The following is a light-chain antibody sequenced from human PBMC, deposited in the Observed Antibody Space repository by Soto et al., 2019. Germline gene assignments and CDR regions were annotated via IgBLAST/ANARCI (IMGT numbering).Light chain of an antibody. CDR1: SSNIGSNY. CDR2: RNN. Sequence: QSMLTQPPSASGTPGQRVTISCSGSSSNIGSNYVYWYQQLPGTAPKLLIYRNNQRPSGVPDRFSGSKSGTSASLAISGLRSDDEADYYCAALDDSLSGYVFGTGTKLTVL. CDR3: AALDDSLSGYV. J-gene: IGLJ1*01. V-gene: IGLV1-47*01.